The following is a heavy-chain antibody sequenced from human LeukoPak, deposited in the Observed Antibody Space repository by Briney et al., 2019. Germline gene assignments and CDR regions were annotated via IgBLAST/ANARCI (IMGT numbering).Heavy chain of an antibody. J-gene: IGHJ4*02. D-gene: IGHD3-9*01. CDR2: INHSGST. V-gene: IGHV4-34*01. CDR1: GGSFSGYY. CDR3: ARDRILTGYYTFDY. Sequence: SETLSLTCAVYGGSFSGYYWSWIRQPPGTGLEWIGEINHSGSTNYNPSLKSRVTMSVDTSKNQFSLKLSSVTAADTAVYYCARDRILTGYYTFDYWGQGTLVTVSS.